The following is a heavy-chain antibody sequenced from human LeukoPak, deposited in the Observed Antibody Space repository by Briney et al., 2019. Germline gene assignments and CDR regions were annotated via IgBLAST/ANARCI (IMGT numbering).Heavy chain of an antibody. Sequence: GGSLRLSCAASGFTFSRYWMSWVRQAPGKGGEWVANIKQEGSEKYYVDSVKGRFTISRDKPQNSLYLQITSLRAEDTPVYYCAREGMLGTAIVFLRASLDYWGQGPLVTVSA. D-gene: IGHD5-18*01. CDR3: AREGMLGTAIVFLRASLDY. V-gene: IGHV3-7*01. CDR2: IKQEGSEK. J-gene: IGHJ4*02. CDR1: GFTFSRYW.